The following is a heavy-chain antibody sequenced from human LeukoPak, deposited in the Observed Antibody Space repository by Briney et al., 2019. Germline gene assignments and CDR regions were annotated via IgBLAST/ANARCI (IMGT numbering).Heavy chain of an antibody. D-gene: IGHD2-15*01. Sequence: SETLSLTCTVSGGSISSGGYYWSWIRQHPGKGLEWIGYIYYSGSTYYNPSPKSRVTISVDTSKNQFSLKLSSVTAADTAVYYCARESDVVVVDPWGQGTLVTVSS. CDR3: ARESDVVVVDP. J-gene: IGHJ5*02. CDR1: GGSISSGGYY. V-gene: IGHV4-31*03. CDR2: IYYSGST.